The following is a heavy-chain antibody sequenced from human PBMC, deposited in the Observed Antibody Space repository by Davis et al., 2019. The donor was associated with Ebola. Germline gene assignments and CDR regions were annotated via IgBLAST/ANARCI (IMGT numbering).Heavy chain of an antibody. CDR1: GFSLTTSGVG. CDR2: IYWNDDK. Sequence: SGPTLVKPTQTLTLTCTFSGFSLTTSGVGVGWIRQPPGKALEWLALIYWNDDKRYSPSLRSRLTITKDTSKNQVVLTMTNMDPVDTATYYCAHWGPVTLTTRPYFDSWGQGTLVTVSS. D-gene: IGHD4-17*01. V-gene: IGHV2-5*01. CDR3: AHWGPVTLTTRPYFDS. J-gene: IGHJ4*02.